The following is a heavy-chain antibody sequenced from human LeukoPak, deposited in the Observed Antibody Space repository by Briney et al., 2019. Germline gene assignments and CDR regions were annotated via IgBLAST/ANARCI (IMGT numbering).Heavy chain of an antibody. CDR3: ARGPMLTGDTAAFDI. D-gene: IGHD7-27*01. Sequence: GSLRLSCAASGFTFSSSPMHWVRQAPGKGLDWVAVISYDGGNKYYADSVKGRFTISRDSSKNTLYLQMNSLRAEDTAVYYCARGPMLTGDTAAFDIWGQGTMVTVSS. CDR1: GFTFSSSP. J-gene: IGHJ3*02. CDR2: ISYDGGNK. V-gene: IGHV3-30*04.